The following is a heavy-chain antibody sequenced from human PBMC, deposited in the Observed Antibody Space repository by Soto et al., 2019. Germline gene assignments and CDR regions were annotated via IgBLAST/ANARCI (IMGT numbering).Heavy chain of an antibody. CDR3: ASARNSGWSFDY. Sequence: PGGSLRLSCAASGFTFSSYAMHWVRQAPGKGLEWVAVISYDGSNKYYADSVKGRFTISRDNSKNTLYLQMNSLRAEDTAVYYCASARNSGWSFDYWGQGTLVTVSS. J-gene: IGHJ4*02. CDR2: ISYDGSNK. D-gene: IGHD6-19*01. CDR1: GFTFSSYA. V-gene: IGHV3-30-3*01.